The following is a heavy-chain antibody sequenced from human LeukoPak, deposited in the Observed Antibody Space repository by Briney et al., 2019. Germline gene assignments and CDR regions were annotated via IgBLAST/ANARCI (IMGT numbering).Heavy chain of an antibody. D-gene: IGHD3-22*01. Sequence: LAGGSLRLSCAASGFTFSIYAMSWVRQAPGKGLQWVSSITSSGDGTYYADSVKGRFTISRDNSENMLYLQMNGLIVEDTAVYFCAKDRPNYYGSNGHYYRRDGDYWGQGTLVTVSS. V-gene: IGHV3-23*01. J-gene: IGHJ4*02. CDR2: ITSSGDGT. CDR3: AKDRPNYYGSNGHYYRRDGDY. CDR1: GFTFSIYA.